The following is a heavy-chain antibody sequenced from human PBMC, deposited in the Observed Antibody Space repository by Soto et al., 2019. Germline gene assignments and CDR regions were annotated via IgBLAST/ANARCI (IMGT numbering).Heavy chain of an antibody. CDR1: GFTFSSYA. D-gene: IGHD2-15*01. Sequence: QVQLVESGGGVVQPGRSLRLSCAASGFTFSSYAMHWVRQAPGEGLEWVAFVSYDGSNEYYADSVKGRFTISRDNSKNTLYLQVNSLKLEDTAVYYCAKAGSVGGGSLKGLDFWGQGTLVTVSS. CDR3: AKAGSVGGGSLKGLDF. CDR2: VSYDGSNE. V-gene: IGHV3-30*18. J-gene: IGHJ4*02.